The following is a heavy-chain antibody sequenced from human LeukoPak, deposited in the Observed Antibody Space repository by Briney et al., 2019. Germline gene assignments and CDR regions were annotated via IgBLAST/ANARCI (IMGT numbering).Heavy chain of an antibody. D-gene: IGHD6-19*01. V-gene: IGHV4-59*08. J-gene: IGHJ4*02. Sequence: SETLSLTCIVSGGSMSPYHWGWIRQPPGKGLEWTGYIYYSGSTNYNPSLNSRVTISVDTSKNQFSLRLSSVTAADTAIYYCARAVSGRFDYWGQGTLVTVSS. CDR2: IYYSGST. CDR3: ARAVSGRFDY. CDR1: GGSMSPYH.